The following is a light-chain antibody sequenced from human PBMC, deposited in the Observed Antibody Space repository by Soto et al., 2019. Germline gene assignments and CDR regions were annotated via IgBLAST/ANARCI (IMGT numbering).Light chain of an antibody. CDR3: QAWDSSTACVV. V-gene: IGLV3-1*01. J-gene: IGLJ2*01. CDR1: KLWDKS. CDR2: QDS. Sequence: SYELTQPPSVSVSPGQTASITCSGDKLWDKSACWYQQKPGRSPVLVIYQDSKRPSGIPERFSGSNSGNTATLTISGTQAMDEADYYCQAWDSSTACVVFGGGTKLTVL.